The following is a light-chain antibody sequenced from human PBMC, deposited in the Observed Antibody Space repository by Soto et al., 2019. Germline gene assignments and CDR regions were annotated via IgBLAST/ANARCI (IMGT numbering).Light chain of an antibody. V-gene: IGKV4-1*01. CDR2: WAS. CDR3: LQYYSTPQT. Sequence: DIVMTQSPDSLAVSLGERATINCKSSQSVLYSSNNKNYLAWYQQKPGQPPKLLMYWASTRESGVPDRCSGSGSGPDFTLAISSLQGEDVAVYYCLQYYSTPQTFGQGTKLELK. J-gene: IGKJ2*01. CDR1: QSVLYSSNNKNY.